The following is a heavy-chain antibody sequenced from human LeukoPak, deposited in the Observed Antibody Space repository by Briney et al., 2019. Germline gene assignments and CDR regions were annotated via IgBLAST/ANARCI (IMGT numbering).Heavy chain of an antibody. CDR2: ISSSSSTI. J-gene: IGHJ4*02. Sequence: GGSLRLSCADSGFTFSSYSMNWVRQAPGKGLEWISYISSSSSTIDYADSVKGRFTISRDNAKNSLYLQMNSLRDEDTAVYYCARDPLNDYGANPGYWGQGTLVTVSS. D-gene: IGHD4-23*01. V-gene: IGHV3-48*02. CDR1: GFTFSSYS. CDR3: ARDPLNDYGANPGY.